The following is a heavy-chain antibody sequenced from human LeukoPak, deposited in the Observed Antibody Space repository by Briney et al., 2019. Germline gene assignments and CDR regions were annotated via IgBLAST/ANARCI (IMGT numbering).Heavy chain of an antibody. CDR1: GYTFTTYG. CDR2: ISTYNGDT. CDR3: ARGSGYCSGGSCYWDI. D-gene: IGHD2-15*01. Sequence: ASVKVSCKASGYTFTTYGITWVRQAPGQGLEWMGWISTYNGDTNYAQKLQGRVTMTTDTSTSTAYMELRSLRSDDTAVYYCARGSGYCSGGSCYWDIWGQGTMVTVSS. V-gene: IGHV1-18*01. J-gene: IGHJ3*02.